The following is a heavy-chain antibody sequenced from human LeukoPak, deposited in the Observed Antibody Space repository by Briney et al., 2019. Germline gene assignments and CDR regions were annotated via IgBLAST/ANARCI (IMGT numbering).Heavy chain of an antibody. CDR2: IYYSGST. CDR3: ARYGDYVRWYFDY. V-gene: IGHV4-39*07. J-gene: IGHJ4*02. D-gene: IGHD4-17*01. Sequence: PSETLSLTCTVSGGSISSSSYYWAWIRQPPGKGLEWIGTIYYSGSTYYNPSLKSRVTISVDTFKNQFSLKLSSVTAADTAVYYCARYGDYVRWYFDYWGQGTLVTVSS. CDR1: GGSISSSSYY.